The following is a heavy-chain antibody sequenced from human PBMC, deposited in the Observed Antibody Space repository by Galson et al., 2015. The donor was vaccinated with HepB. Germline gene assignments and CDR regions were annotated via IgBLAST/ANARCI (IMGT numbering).Heavy chain of an antibody. Sequence: SLRLSCAASGFTFSSYEMNWVRLAPGKGLEWVSYISSSGSTIYYADSVKGRFTISRDNAKNSLYLQMNSLRAEDTAVYYCARDLGSGYYYYYYGMDVWGQGTTVTVSS. CDR3: ARDLGSGYYYYYYGMDV. V-gene: IGHV3-48*03. D-gene: IGHD3-22*01. CDR2: ISSSGSTI. J-gene: IGHJ6*02. CDR1: GFTFSSYE.